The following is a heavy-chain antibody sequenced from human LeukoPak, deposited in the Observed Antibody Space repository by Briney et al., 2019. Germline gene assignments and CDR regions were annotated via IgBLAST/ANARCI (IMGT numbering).Heavy chain of an antibody. V-gene: IGHV3-21*01. Sequence: GGSLILSCAASGFTFSSYSMNWVRQAPGKGLEWVSSISSSSSYIYYADSVKGRFTISRDNAKNSLYLQMNSLRAEDTAVYYCARDKVPAAIPIDYWGQGTLVTVSS. CDR1: GFTFSSYS. CDR3: ARDKVPAAIPIDY. CDR2: ISSSSSYI. J-gene: IGHJ4*02. D-gene: IGHD2-2*01.